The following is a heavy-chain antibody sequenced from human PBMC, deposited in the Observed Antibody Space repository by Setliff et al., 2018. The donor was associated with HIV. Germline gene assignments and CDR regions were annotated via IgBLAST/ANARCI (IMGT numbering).Heavy chain of an antibody. J-gene: IGHJ4*02. V-gene: IGHV1-24*01. Sequence: ASVKVSCKVSGYSLTELSMHWVRQVPGKGFEWMGGFDPLKGKMVYAQAFRGRVTLTEAKSTETVYMELRRLGSDDTAVYYCTSFIWALGYFDYWGQGALVTVSS. CDR3: TSFIWALGYFDY. D-gene: IGHD7-27*01. CDR2: FDPLKGKM. CDR1: GYSLTELS.